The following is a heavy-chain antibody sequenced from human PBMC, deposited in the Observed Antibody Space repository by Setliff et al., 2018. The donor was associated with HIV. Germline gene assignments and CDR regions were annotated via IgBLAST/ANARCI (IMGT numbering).Heavy chain of an antibody. CDR1: GKSLSNYW. CDR2: IDPSDSYI. J-gene: IGHJ3*02. V-gene: IGHV5-10-1*01. Sequence: PGESLKISCKGSGKSLSNYWINWVRQMPGKGLEWMGRIDPSDSYINYGPSLQGHVTISADKSTNTAFLQWSSLKASDSAMYYCSRGIAVAGHDFANTPGDIWGQGTMVTVSS. CDR3: SRGIAVAGHDFANTPGDI. D-gene: IGHD6-19*01.